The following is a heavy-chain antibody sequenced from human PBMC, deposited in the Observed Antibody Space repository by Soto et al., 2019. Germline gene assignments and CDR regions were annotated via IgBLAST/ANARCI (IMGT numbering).Heavy chain of an antibody. CDR2: IYYSGST. CDR3: ASSPRAAVSNWFDP. D-gene: IGHD2-15*01. Sequence: QVQLQESGPGLVKPSETLSLTCTVSGGSVSSGSYYWSWIRQPPWKGLEWIGYIYYSGSTNYNPSLKSRVTISVDTSKNQFSLKLSSVTAADTAVYYCASSPRAAVSNWFDPWGQGTLVTVSS. J-gene: IGHJ5*02. CDR1: GGSVSSGSYY. V-gene: IGHV4-61*01.